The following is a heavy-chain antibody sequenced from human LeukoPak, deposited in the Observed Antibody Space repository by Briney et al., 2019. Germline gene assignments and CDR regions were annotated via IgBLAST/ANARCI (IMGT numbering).Heavy chain of an antibody. CDR3: ARDAVPQPRSDISGYYPPYHFDY. Sequence: GGSLRLSCAASGFTFSSYGMHWVRQAPGKGLEWVAVISYDGSNKYYADSVKGRFTISRDNSKNTLYLQMNSLRAEDTAVYYCARDAVPQPRSDISGYYPPYHFDYWGRGTLVTVSS. CDR2: ISYDGSNK. J-gene: IGHJ4*02. CDR1: GFTFSSYG. D-gene: IGHD3-22*01. V-gene: IGHV3-30*03.